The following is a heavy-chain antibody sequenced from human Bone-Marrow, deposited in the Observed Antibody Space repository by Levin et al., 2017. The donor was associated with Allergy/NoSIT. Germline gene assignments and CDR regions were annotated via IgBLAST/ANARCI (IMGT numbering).Heavy chain of an antibody. CDR2: IKSKTDGGTT. J-gene: IGHJ6*03. Sequence: GESLKISCAASGFTFSNAWMSWVRQAPGKGLEWVGRIKSKTDGGTTDYAAPVKGRFTISRDDSKNTLYLQMNSLKTEDTAVYYCTTQFHKLELRYYYYMDVWGKGTTVTVSS. D-gene: IGHD1-7*01. CDR1: GFTFSNAW. V-gene: IGHV3-15*01. CDR3: TTQFHKLELRYYYYMDV.